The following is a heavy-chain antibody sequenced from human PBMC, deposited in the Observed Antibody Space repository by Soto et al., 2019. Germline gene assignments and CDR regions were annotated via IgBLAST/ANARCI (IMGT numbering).Heavy chain of an antibody. CDR3: AKAMSGSHFDY. V-gene: IGHV3-23*01. J-gene: IGHJ4*02. CDR2: ITNSGSST. Sequence: GGSLRLSCAASGFNFSSYARSWVRQDPGKGLEWVSTITNSGSSTSYADSVQGRFTISRDNSKNTLYLQMNSLRAEDTAVYYCAKAMSGSHFDYWGQGTRVTVSS. D-gene: IGHD1-26*01. CDR1: GFNFSSYA.